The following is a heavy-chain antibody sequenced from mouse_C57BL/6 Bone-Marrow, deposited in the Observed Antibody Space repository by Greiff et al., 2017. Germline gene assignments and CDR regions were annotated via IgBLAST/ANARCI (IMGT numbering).Heavy chain of an antibody. CDR3: TTKIYYDYDWFAY. V-gene: IGHV14-4*01. D-gene: IGHD2-4*01. Sequence: EVQLQQSGAELVRPGASVKLSCTASGFNIKDDYMHWVKQRPEQGLEWIGWIDPENGDTEYASKFQGKATITADTSSSTAYLQLSSLTSEDTAVYYCTTKIYYDYDWFAYWGQGTLVTVSA. CDR2: IDPENGDT. J-gene: IGHJ3*01. CDR1: GFNIKDDY.